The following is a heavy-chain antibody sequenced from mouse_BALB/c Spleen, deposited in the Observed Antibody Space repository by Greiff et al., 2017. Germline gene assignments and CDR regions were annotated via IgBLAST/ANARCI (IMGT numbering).Heavy chain of an antibody. V-gene: IGHV3-8*02. Sequence: EVQLQESGPSLVKPSQTLSLTCSVTGDSITSGYWNWIRKFPGNKLEYMGYISYSGSTYYNPSLKSRISITRDTSKNRYYLQLNSVTTEDTATYYCARFTTVVDWYFDVWGAGTTVTVSS. D-gene: IGHD1-1*01. CDR3: ARFTTVVDWYFDV. CDR1: GDSITSGY. CDR2: ISYSGST. J-gene: IGHJ1*01.